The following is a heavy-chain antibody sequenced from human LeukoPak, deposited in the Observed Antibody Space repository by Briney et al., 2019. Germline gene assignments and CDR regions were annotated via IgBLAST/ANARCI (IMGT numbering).Heavy chain of an antibody. CDR3: ARLPVVVVPAWFDP. V-gene: IGHV4-39*02. CDR1: GGSITSSSYC. D-gene: IGHD2-15*01. CDR2: IYSSGST. J-gene: IGHJ5*02. Sequence: SSETLSLTCSVSGGSITSSSYCWSWIRQPPGKGLEWIGSIYSSGSTYYNPSLKSRVDISVDTSRNHFSLKLSSVTAADTAVYYCARLPVVVVPAWFDPWGQGTLVTVSS.